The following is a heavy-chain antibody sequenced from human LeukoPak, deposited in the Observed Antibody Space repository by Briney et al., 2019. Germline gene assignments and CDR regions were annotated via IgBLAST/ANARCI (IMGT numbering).Heavy chain of an antibody. Sequence: GGSVRLSCAASGFTFSSYWMHWVRQAPGKGLVWVSRINSDGSRTSYADSVKGRFTISRDNAKNTLYLQMNSLRAEDTAVYYCARAPPQYSSSWYRRDYYYYMDVWGKGTTVTVFS. D-gene: IGHD6-13*01. J-gene: IGHJ6*03. CDR2: INSDGSRT. V-gene: IGHV3-74*01. CDR3: ARAPPQYSSSWYRRDYYYYMDV. CDR1: GFTFSSYW.